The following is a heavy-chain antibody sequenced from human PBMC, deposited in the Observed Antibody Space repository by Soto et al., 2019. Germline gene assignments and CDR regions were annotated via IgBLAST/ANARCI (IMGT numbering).Heavy chain of an antibody. D-gene: IGHD3-22*01. CDR3: ARALYYYDSSGYGF. J-gene: IGHJ4*02. V-gene: IGHV3-53*01. CDR2: IYGGGST. Sequence: PGGSLRLSCAASGFTFSRYWMSWVRQAPGKGLEWVSVIYGGGSTYYADSVKGRFTISRDNSKNTLYLQMNSLRAEDTAVYYCARALYYYDSSGYGFWGQGTLVTVLL. CDR1: GFTFSRYW.